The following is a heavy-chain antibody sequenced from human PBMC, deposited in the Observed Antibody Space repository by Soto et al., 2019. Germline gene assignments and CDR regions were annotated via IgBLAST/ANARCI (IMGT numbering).Heavy chain of an antibody. CDR3: AKPASGWYPKLMNGMDV. J-gene: IGHJ6*02. D-gene: IGHD6-19*01. CDR1: GFTFSSYA. CDR2: ISGSGGNI. Sequence: DVQLLESGGGLVQPGGSLRLSCVVSGFTFSSYAMSWVRQAPGKGLEWVSSISGSGGNIYYADSVKGRFTISRDNSKNRLHLHMNSMRAEDTAVYYCAKPASGWYPKLMNGMDVWGQGTTVTVSS. V-gene: IGHV3-23*01.